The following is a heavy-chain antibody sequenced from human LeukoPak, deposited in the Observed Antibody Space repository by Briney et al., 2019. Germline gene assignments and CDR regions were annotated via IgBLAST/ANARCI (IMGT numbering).Heavy chain of an antibody. D-gene: IGHD3-3*01. J-gene: IGHJ5*02. V-gene: IGHV1-69*13. CDR3: AVLWSGYLDWFDP. CDR2: IIPIFGTA. Sequence: ASVKVSCKASGGTFSSYAISWVRQAPGQGLEWMGGIIPIFGTANYAQKFQGGVTITADESTSTAYMELSSLRSEDTAVYYCAVLWSGYLDWFDPWGQGTLVTVSS. CDR1: GGTFSSYA.